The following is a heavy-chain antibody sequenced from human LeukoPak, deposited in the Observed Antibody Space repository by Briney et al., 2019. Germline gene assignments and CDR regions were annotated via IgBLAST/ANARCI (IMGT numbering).Heavy chain of an antibody. CDR2: ISYSGRT. Sequence: SETLSLTCTVSGVSITSSDFYCGWIRQPPGKGLEWIATISYSGRTYYNPSLKTRLTISVDTSKSQFSLKLLSVAAADTAVYYCARLKSYCGGDCYPDQFHNWGQGTLVTVSS. D-gene: IGHD2-21*02. J-gene: IGHJ4*02. CDR3: ARLKSYCGGDCYPDQFHN. CDR1: GVSITSSDFY. V-gene: IGHV4-39*01.